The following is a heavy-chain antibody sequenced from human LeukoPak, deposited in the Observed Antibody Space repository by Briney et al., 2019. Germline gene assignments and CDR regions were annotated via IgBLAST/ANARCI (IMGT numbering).Heavy chain of an antibody. CDR3: ERGPIWLGEEGAFDI. D-gene: IGHD3-10*01. V-gene: IGHV4-59*01. Sequence: SETLSLTCAVSGGSISSYYWNWIRQPPGKGLEWIGYIYYSGSTNYNPSLKSRVTILVDTSKNQFSLQLRYVTGADTAVYYCERGPIWLGEEGAFDIWGQGTMVTVSS. J-gene: IGHJ3*02. CDR2: IYYSGST. CDR1: GGSISSYY.